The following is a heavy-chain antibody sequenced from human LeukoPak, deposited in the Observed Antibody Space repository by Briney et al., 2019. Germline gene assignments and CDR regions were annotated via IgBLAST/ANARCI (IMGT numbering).Heavy chain of an antibody. V-gene: IGHV3-30-3*01. D-gene: IGHD1-26*01. Sequence: GRSLKLSCAASGFTFSSYAMHWVRQAPGKGLEWVAVISYDGSNKYYADSVKGRFTISRGNSKNTLYLQMNSLRAEDTAVYYCASSGELHFDYWGQGTLVTVSS. CDR3: ASSGELHFDY. CDR2: ISYDGSNK. J-gene: IGHJ4*02. CDR1: GFTFSSYA.